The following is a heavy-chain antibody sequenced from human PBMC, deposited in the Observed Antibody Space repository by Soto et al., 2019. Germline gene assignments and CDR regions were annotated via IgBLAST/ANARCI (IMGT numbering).Heavy chain of an antibody. Sequence: SETLSLTCTVSGGSISNSSYYWGWIRQPPGKGLEWIGSIYYSGTTYYNPSLKSRVTISVDTSKNQFSLKLTSVTAADTAVYYCARREVSWTANWCDPWGQGTLVTVS. CDR3: ARREVSWTANWCDP. CDR2: IYYSGTT. V-gene: IGHV4-39*01. J-gene: IGHJ5*02. D-gene: IGHD2-15*01. CDR1: GGSISNSSYY.